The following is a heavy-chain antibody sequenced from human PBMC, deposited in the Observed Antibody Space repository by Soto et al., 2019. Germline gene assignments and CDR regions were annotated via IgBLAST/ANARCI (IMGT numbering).Heavy chain of an antibody. D-gene: IGHD3-22*01. J-gene: IGHJ4*02. CDR2: ISYDGSNK. CDR1: GFTSSTYA. Sequence: QVQLVESGGGVVQPGRSLRLSCAASGFTSSTYAMNWVRQAPGKGLEWVAVISYDGSNKYYADSVKGRFTISRDNSNNTLFLQMNSLRAEDTAGYYCARDIDYYYDSSGFDSWGQGTLVTVSS. CDR3: ARDIDYYYDSSGFDS. V-gene: IGHV3-30*04.